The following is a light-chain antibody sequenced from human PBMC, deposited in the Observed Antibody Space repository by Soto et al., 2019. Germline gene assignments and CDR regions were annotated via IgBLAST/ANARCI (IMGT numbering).Light chain of an antibody. Sequence: QSVLTQPPSVSGAPGQRVTISCTGSSSNIGAGYDVHWYQQLPGTAPKLLIYGNINRPSGVPDRLSGSKSGTSASLAIIGLQAEDEADYYCQSYDSSLSGYVFGTGTKVTVL. CDR3: QSYDSSLSGYV. V-gene: IGLV1-40*01. CDR1: SSNIGAGYD. J-gene: IGLJ1*01. CDR2: GNI.